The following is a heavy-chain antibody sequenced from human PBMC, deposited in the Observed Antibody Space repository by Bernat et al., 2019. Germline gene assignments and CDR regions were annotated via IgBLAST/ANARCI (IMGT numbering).Heavy chain of an antibody. Sequence: EVQLVESGGDLVQPGGSLRLSCTATGFSFTTYWMDWVRQAPGKGLEWVANINPDGNAKHYVDSVKGRFTISRDNAKNSLYLQMNNLGAEDTAIYYCTRSLDYWGQGALVTVSS. J-gene: IGHJ4*02. CDR3: TRSLDY. CDR1: GFSFTTYW. V-gene: IGHV3-7*01. CDR2: INPDGNAK.